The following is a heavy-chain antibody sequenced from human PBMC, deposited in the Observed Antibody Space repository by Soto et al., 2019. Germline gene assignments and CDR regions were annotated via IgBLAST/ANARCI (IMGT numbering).Heavy chain of an antibody. CDR2: IYYSGST. V-gene: IGHV4-39*01. J-gene: IGHJ4*02. Sequence: QLQLQESGPGLVKPSETLSLTCTVSGGSSSSSSYYWGWIRQPPGKGLEWIGSIYYSGSTYYNPSLKSRVTISVDTSKNQFSLKLSSVTAADTAVYYCARHAIFAAHGRVGSGQAYYFDYWGQGTLVTVSS. CDR1: GGSSSSSSYY. D-gene: IGHD6-19*01. CDR3: ARHAIFAAHGRVGSGQAYYFDY.